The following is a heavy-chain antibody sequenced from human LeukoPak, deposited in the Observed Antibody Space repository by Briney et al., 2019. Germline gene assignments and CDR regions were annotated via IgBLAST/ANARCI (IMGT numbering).Heavy chain of an antibody. CDR1: GYSFTSYW. Sequence: GESLKISCKGSGYSFTSYWIGWVRRMPGKGLEGGSSISSSSGYINYADSVKGRFTVSRDNAKNSLYLQMNSLRAEGTAVYYCARDSGYCSSTGCYVHYFDYWGQGTLVTVSS. CDR3: ARDSGYCSSTGCYVHYFDY. J-gene: IGHJ4*02. D-gene: IGHD2-2*01. V-gene: IGHV3-21*01. CDR2: ISSSSGYI.